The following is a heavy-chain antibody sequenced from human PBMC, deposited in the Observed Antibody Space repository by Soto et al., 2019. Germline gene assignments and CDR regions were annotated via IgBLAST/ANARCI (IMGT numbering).Heavy chain of an antibody. CDR3: ARLNIAAAVYFDL. CDR1: GFAVSSNY. J-gene: IGHJ2*01. D-gene: IGHD6-13*01. Sequence: EVQLVESGGGLVQPGGSLRLSCAASGFAVSSNYMSWVRQAPGKGLEWVSVLYTGGSTYYAESVKGRFIISRDNSKNTLFLHMNSLRADATAMYYCARLNIAAAVYFDLWGRGTLFTVSS. V-gene: IGHV3-66*04. CDR2: LYTGGST.